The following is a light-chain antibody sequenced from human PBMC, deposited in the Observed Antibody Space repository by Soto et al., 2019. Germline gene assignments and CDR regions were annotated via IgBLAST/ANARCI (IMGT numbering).Light chain of an antibody. J-gene: IGLJ3*02. CDR3: ETWDSNTNWV. CDR2: LEGSGSY. Sequence: QPVLTQSSSASASLGSSVKLTCTLSSGHSSNIIAWHQQRPGKAPRYLMKLEGSGSYNKGSGVPDRFSGSSSGADRYLTISNLQFEDEADYYCETWDSNTNWVFGGGTKLTVL. V-gene: IGLV4-60*02. CDR1: SGHSSNI.